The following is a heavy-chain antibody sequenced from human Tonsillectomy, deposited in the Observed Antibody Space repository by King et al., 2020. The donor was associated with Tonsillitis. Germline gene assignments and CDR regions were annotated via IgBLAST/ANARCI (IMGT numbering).Heavy chain of an antibody. CDR3: ARDQNDSDGYGAFDI. J-gene: IGHJ3*02. CDR1: GFSVSSHY. V-gene: IGHV3-53*01. CDR2: LYSGGSS. Sequence: VQLVESGGGLIQPGGSLRLSCAASGFSVSSHYMSWVRQAPGKGLECVSVLYSGGSSYFADSVKDRFIIYRDDSKNTLYLQMHSLRAEDTAVYYCARDQNDSDGYGAFDIWGQGTMVTVSS. D-gene: IGHD3-22*01.